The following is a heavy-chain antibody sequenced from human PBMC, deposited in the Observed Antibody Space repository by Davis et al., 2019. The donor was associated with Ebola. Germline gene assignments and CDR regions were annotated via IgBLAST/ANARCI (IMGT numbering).Heavy chain of an antibody. Sequence: ASVTVSCKASGYTFTSYGISWVRQPPGQGLEWMGWISAYNGNTNYAQKLQGRVTMTTDTSTSTAYMELRSLRSDDTAVYYCARDHPKSGSYYIPWFDPWGQGTLVTVSS. CDR2: ISAYNGNT. CDR3: ARDHPKSGSYYIPWFDP. CDR1: GYTFTSYG. V-gene: IGHV1-18*01. J-gene: IGHJ5*02. D-gene: IGHD3-10*01.